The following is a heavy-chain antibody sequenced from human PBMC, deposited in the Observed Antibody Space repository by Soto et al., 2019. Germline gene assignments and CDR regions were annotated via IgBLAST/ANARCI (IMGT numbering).Heavy chain of an antibody. J-gene: IGHJ6*02. CDR2: ISYDGSNK. Sequence: GGSLRLSCAASGFTFSSYGMHWVRQAPGKGLEWVAVISYDGSNKYYADSVKGRFTISRDNSKNTLYLQMNSLRAEDTAVYYCAKDMGVTGWDYYGLDVWGQGTTVTVSS. D-gene: IGHD1-26*01. CDR3: AKDMGVTGWDYYGLDV. V-gene: IGHV3-30*18. CDR1: GFTFSSYG.